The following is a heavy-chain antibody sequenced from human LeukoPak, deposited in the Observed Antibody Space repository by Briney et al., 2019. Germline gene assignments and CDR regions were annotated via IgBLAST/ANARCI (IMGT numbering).Heavy chain of an antibody. J-gene: IGHJ5*02. Sequence: ASVKVSCKASGYTFTSYSMNWARQAPGQGLEWLGIINPSGGSTRYAQKFQGRVTMTRDTSTSTVYMELSSLRSEDTAVYYCARDLAAADDYESSAYSGWFDPWGQGTLVTVSS. CDR2: INPSGGST. D-gene: IGHD3-22*01. V-gene: IGHV1-46*01. CDR1: GYTFTSYS. CDR3: ARDLAAADDYESSAYSGWFDP.